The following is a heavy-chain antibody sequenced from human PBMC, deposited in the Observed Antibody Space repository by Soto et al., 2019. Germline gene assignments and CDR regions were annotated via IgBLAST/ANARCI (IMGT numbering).Heavy chain of an antibody. D-gene: IGHD2-15*01. Sequence: QITLKKSGPPLVRPAQTLTLTCAFSGFSLTTTRMGVAWIRQPPGKALEWLPLIFWDDDKRYSPSLKNRLTVSKDTSTNRVVLTITNISPDDTGTYFCAHAGDFDLLSFDRWGPGTLVTVSS. CDR2: IFWDDDK. CDR3: AHAGDFDLLSFDR. J-gene: IGHJ4*02. CDR1: GFSLTTTRMG. V-gene: IGHV2-5*02.